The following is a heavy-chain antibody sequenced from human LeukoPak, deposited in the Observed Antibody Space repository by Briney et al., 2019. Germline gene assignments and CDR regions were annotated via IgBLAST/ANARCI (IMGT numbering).Heavy chain of an antibody. Sequence: GGSLRLSCAASGSSFDDLAMHWVRQAPGKGLEWVSGINWNSASLAYADSVKGRFTIPRDNAKNSLHLQMNSLRTEDTAMYYCTRDISAPIAATGNYWGQGILVTVSS. CDR1: GSSFDDLA. V-gene: IGHV3-9*01. CDR2: INWNSASL. D-gene: IGHD6-13*01. CDR3: TRDISAPIAATGNY. J-gene: IGHJ4*02.